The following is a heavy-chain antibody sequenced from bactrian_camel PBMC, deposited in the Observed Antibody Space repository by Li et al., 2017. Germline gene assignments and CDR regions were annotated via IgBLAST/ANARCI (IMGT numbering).Heavy chain of an antibody. J-gene: IGHJ4*01. Sequence: HVQLVESGGGSVQAGGSLTLACSVSGYTYSGDCMAWFRQVPGKEREGIAALYPDAGSTYYADSVKGRFTISRDAAKNTVLLQMDSVKPGDTAMYICAAGSAVGLGGSCYYNYYGQGTQVTVS. V-gene: IGHV3S1*01. CDR1: GYTYSGDC. D-gene: IGHD2*01. CDR3: AAGSAVGLGGSCYYNY. CDR2: LYPDAGST.